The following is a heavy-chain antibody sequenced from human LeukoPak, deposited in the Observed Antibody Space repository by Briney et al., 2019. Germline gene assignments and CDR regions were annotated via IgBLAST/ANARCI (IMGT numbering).Heavy chain of an antibody. D-gene: IGHD3-10*01. CDR1: DFSFNNYW. V-gene: IGHV3-9*03. Sequence: GGSLRLSCTASDFSFNNYWMHWVRQAPGKGLEWVSGISWNSGSIGYADSVKGRFTISRDNAKNSLYLQMNSLRAEDMALYYCAKAYYYGSGSSPFDYWGQGTLVTVSS. J-gene: IGHJ4*02. CDR3: AKAYYYGSGSSPFDY. CDR2: ISWNSGSI.